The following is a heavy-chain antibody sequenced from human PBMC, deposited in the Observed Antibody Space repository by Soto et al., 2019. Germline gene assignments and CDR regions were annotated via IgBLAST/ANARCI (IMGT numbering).Heavy chain of an antibody. CDR1: GGTFSSYA. D-gene: IGHD3-10*01. V-gene: IGHV1-69*06. CDR2: IIPIFGTA. Sequence: QVQLVQSGAEVEKPGSSVKVSCKASGGTFSSYAISWVRQAPGQGLEWMGGIIPIFGTANYAQKFQGRVTITADKSTSTAYMELSSLRSEDTAVYYCARVSDSGGYYYYYGMDVWGQGTTVTVSS. J-gene: IGHJ6*02. CDR3: ARVSDSGGYYYYYGMDV.